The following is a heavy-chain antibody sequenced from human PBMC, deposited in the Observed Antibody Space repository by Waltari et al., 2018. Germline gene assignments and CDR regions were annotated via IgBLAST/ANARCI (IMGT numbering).Heavy chain of an antibody. D-gene: IGHD4-17*01. Sequence: VQLVQSGAEVKEPGASVKVSLKASGYTLTRYDINWVRPPTGQGLEWMGWMKPNSGNTSYAQKFQGRVTITMNTSISTAYMELSSLRSEDTAVYYCARGHLTVTKSPPDVWGQGTTVTVSS. J-gene: IGHJ6*02. CDR3: ARGHLTVTKSPPDV. CDR2: MKPNSGNT. CDR1: GYTLTRYD. V-gene: IGHV1-8*03.